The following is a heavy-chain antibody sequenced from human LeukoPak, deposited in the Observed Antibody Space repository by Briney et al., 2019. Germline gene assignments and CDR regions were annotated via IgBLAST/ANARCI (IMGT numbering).Heavy chain of an antibody. J-gene: IGHJ1*01. D-gene: IGHD2-15*01. CDR3: AKGGSHFQH. CDR2: ISNDNNYI. V-gene: IGHV3-21*06. Sequence: GGSLRLSCAASGFPFNTYTMNWVRQAPGQGLEWVSSISNDNNYIYYAESVKGRFTISRDYAKSSLFLQMNSLRVEDTAVYYCAKGGSHFQHWGQGTLVTVSS. CDR1: GFPFNTYT.